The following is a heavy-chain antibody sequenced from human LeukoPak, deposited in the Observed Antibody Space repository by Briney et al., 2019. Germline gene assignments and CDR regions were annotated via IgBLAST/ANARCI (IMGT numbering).Heavy chain of an antibody. CDR3: ARDLGPY. Sequence: PGASLRLSCAASGFTFSSSGMHWVRQGPGKGLEWVAVIWYDGSNKYYADSVKGRFTISRDNYKNTLYLQMNSLRAEDTAVYYCARDLGPYWGQGTLVTVSS. D-gene: IGHD3/OR15-3a*01. CDR2: IWYDGSNK. J-gene: IGHJ4*02. CDR1: GFTFSSSG. V-gene: IGHV3-33*01.